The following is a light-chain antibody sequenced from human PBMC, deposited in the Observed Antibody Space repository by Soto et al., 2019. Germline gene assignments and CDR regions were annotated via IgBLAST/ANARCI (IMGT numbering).Light chain of an antibody. CDR1: QSVSSSY. J-gene: IGKJ4*01. CDR3: QQRSNWPLT. Sequence: LLPQSPGTRSLSPGARANLSCRASQSVSSSYLAWYQQKPGQAPRLLIYDASNRATGIPARFSGSGSGTDFTLTVSSLEPEDFAVYYCQQRSNWPLTFGGGTKVEI. CDR2: DAS. V-gene: IGKV3D-20*02.